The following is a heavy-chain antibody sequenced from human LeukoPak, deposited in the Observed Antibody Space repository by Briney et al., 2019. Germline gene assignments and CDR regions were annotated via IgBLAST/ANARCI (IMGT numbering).Heavy chain of an antibody. CDR1: GESFSDYY. D-gene: IGHD1-1*01. CDR3: ARRRDWNDVLDP. Sequence: PSETLSLTCAVYGESFSDYYWSWIRQPPEKGLEWIGQISHDGNTNYNPSLKSRVTLSTGTSKNQFSLRLTSVTTADTAIYYCARRRDWNDVLDPWGQGTPVTVSS. J-gene: IGHJ5*02. V-gene: IGHV4-34*01. CDR2: ISHDGNT.